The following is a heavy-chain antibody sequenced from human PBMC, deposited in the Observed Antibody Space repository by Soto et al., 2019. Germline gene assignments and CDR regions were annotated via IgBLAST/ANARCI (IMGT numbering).Heavy chain of an antibody. CDR3: ARDGGVADYYFWSGYYYNCYYMSF. CDR2: IYYSGST. Sequence: SETLSLTCTGSGGSISSYYWSWIRQPPGKGLEWIGYIYYSGSTNYNPSLKSRVTISVDTSKNQFSLKLSSVTAADTAVYYCARDGGVADYYFWSGYYYNCYYMSFWGKGTTVTGSS. J-gene: IGHJ6*03. CDR1: GGSISSYY. V-gene: IGHV4-59*01. D-gene: IGHD3-3*01.